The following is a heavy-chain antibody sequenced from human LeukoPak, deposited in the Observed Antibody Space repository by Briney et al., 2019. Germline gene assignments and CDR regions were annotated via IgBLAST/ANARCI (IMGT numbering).Heavy chain of an antibody. CDR2: IRYDGSNA. CDR1: GFTFSSYG. CDR3: AKDLRGYSYGYHFDY. V-gene: IGHV3-30*02. J-gene: IGHJ4*02. Sequence: AGGSLRLSCPASGFTFSSYGMHWVRQAPGKGLEWVAFIRYDGSNAYYADSVKGRFTISRDNSKNTLYLQMNSLRAGDTAVYYCAKDLRGYSYGYHFDYWGQGTLVTVSS. D-gene: IGHD5-18*01.